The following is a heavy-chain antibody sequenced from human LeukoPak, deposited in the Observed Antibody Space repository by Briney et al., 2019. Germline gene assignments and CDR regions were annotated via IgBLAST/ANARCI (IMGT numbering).Heavy chain of an antibody. J-gene: IGHJ6*03. Sequence: SQTLSLTCTVSGGSISSGGYHWNWIRLHPQKGLEWIGYIYYSGSTSYNPSLKSRVAVSVDPSQNQVSLSLTSVTAADTAVYYCARVLAIFGLDTTDFYMDVWGKGTTVTVSS. V-gene: IGHV4-31*03. CDR1: GGSISSGGYH. CDR2: IYYSGST. D-gene: IGHD3/OR15-3a*01. CDR3: ARVLAIFGLDTTDFYMDV.